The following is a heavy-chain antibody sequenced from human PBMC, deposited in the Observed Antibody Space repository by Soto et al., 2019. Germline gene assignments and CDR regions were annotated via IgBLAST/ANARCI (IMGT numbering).Heavy chain of an antibody. CDR1: GGSVNSGSYY. CDR3: ARFNWYFDL. J-gene: IGHJ2*01. CDR2: IYYSGST. Sequence: SETLSLTCTVSGGSVNSGSYYWSWIRQPPGKGLEWIGNIYYSGSTNYNPSFKTRVTISIDTSKNQFSLKLSPVTAADTAVYYCARFNWYFDLWGRGTLVTVSS. V-gene: IGHV4-61*01.